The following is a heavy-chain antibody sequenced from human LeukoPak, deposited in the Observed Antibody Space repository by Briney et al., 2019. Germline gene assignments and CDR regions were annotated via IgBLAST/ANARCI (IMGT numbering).Heavy chain of an antibody. CDR3: ARVWFGGGGLDY. CDR2: INSDGSST. CDR1: GFTFSSYA. Sequence: GGSLRLSCAASGFTFSSYALSWVRQAPGKGLVWVSRINSDGSSTSYADSVKGRFTISRDNAKNTLYLQMNSLRAEDTAVYYCARVWFGGGGLDYWGQGTLVTVSS. V-gene: IGHV3-74*01. J-gene: IGHJ4*02. D-gene: IGHD3-10*01.